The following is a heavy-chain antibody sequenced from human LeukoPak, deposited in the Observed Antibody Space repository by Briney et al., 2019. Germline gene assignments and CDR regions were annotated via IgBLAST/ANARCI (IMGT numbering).Heavy chain of an antibody. Sequence: ASVKVSCKASGYTFTSYGISWVRQAPGQGLEWMGWISAYNGNTNYAQKLQGRVTMTTETSTSTAYMELRSLRSDDTAVYYCASSLAAAGEYYYGMDVWGQGTTVTVSS. V-gene: IGHV1-18*01. CDR1: GYTFTSYG. J-gene: IGHJ6*02. CDR3: ASSLAAAGEYYYGMDV. CDR2: ISAYNGNT. D-gene: IGHD6-13*01.